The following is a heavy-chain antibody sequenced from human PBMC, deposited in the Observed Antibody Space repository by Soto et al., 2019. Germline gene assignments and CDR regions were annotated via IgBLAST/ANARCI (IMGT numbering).Heavy chain of an antibody. CDR3: VRDGTKTLRDWFDP. CDR2: IYATGTT. Sequence: SETLSLTCTVSGASISGYYWSWIRKSAGKGLEWIGRIYATGTTDYNPPLKSRVMVSVDTSKKQFSLKLRSVTAADTAVYYCVRDGTKTLRDWFDPWGQGISVTVSS. CDR1: GASISGYY. J-gene: IGHJ5*02. V-gene: IGHV4-4*07. D-gene: IGHD1-1*01.